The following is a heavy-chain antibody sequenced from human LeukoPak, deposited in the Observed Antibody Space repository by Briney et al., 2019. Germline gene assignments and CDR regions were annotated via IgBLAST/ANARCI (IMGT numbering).Heavy chain of an antibody. CDR1: GFTFSIFP. CDR2: ISSGSEK. Sequence: GALRLSCEASGFTFSIFPMHWVRQAPGKGLEWVALISSGSEKYYADSVKGRFTISRDNSKSMLYLQMNSLRADDTAVYYCARDLELSAVYYFDSWGQGTLVIVSS. V-gene: IGHV3-30*04. J-gene: IGHJ4*02. CDR3: ARDLELSAVYYFDS. D-gene: IGHD3-3*01.